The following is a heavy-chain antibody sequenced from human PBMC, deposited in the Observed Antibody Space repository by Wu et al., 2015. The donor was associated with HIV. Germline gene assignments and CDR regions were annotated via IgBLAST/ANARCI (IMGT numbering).Heavy chain of an antibody. CDR2: ISAYSGNT. J-gene: IGHJ6*02. D-gene: IGHD3-10*01. V-gene: IGHV1-18*01. Sequence: QVQLVQSGAEVKKPGASVKVSCKASGYIVTNFGINWVRQAPGQGLEWMGSISAYSGNTNYPQKFQGRFTMTTDTSTNTAYMNLWSLRSDDTAIYYCARGAFYYKSPTMDAWGQGTTVIVSS. CDR3: ARGAFYYKSPTMDA. CDR1: GYIVTNFG.